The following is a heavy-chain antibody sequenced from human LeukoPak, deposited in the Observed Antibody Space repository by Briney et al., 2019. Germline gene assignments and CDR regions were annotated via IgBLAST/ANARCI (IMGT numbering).Heavy chain of an antibody. J-gene: IGHJ4*02. CDR3: AKEVRRYYGSGSPY. CDR2: IYSGGST. Sequence: AGGSPRLSCAASGFTVSSNYMSWVRQAPGKGLEWVSVIYSGGSTYYADSVKGRFTISRDNSKNTLYLQMNSLRAEDTAVYYCAKEVRRYYGSGSPYRGQGTLVTVSS. V-gene: IGHV3-53*01. D-gene: IGHD3-10*01. CDR1: GFTVSSNY.